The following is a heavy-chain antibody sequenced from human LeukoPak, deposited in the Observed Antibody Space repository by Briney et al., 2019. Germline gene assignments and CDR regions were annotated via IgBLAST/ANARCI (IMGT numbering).Heavy chain of an antibody. V-gene: IGHV3-73*01. D-gene: IGHD6-19*01. CDR3: AKALSGWSYSPLLDY. CDR2: IRSKANSYAT. Sequence: GGSLRLSCAASGFTFSGSAMHWVRQASGKGLEWVGRIRSKANSYATAYAASVKGRFTISRDDSKNTAYLQMNSLRAEDTAVYYCAKALSGWSYSPLLDYWGQGTLVTVSS. J-gene: IGHJ4*02. CDR1: GFTFSGSA.